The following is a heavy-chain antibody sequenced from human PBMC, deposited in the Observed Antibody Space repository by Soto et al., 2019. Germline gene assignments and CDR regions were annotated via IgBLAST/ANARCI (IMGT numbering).Heavy chain of an antibody. J-gene: IGHJ6*02. Sequence: QVQLVESGGGLVKPGGSLRLSCAASGFSFSDYYVTWIRQAPGKGLEWLSYISSSGYPIYYADSVKGRFTISRDNAKNSVYLQMNSLRAEDTAVYYCARDNRSFWNGYYSPYDYYGMDVWGQGTTVTVYS. CDR1: GFSFSDYY. V-gene: IGHV3-11*01. CDR2: ISSSGYPI. D-gene: IGHD3-3*01. CDR3: ARDNRSFWNGYYSPYDYYGMDV.